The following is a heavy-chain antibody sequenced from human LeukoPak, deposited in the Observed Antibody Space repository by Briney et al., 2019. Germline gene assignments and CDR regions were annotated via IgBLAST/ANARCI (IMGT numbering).Heavy chain of an antibody. V-gene: IGHV4-38-2*02. Sequence: SETLSLTCTVSSYSISRGYYWGWIRQSPGKGLEWIGNIHHGGSTSYNPSLKSRVTISVDTSKNQFSLKLTSVTAADTAVYYCARPVPSRLGWFDPWGQGTLVTVSS. D-gene: IGHD1-1*01. CDR3: ARPVPSRLGWFDP. J-gene: IGHJ5*02. CDR2: IHHGGST. CDR1: SYSISRGYY.